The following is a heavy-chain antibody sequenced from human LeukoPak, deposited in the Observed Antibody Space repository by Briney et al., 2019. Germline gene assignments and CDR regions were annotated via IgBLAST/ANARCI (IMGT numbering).Heavy chain of an antibody. D-gene: IGHD3-22*01. CDR3: TTGAPAISSSGVVFDW. V-gene: IGHV3-74*01. CDR2: INGDGSSA. J-gene: IGHJ4*02. CDR1: GFTFSTYW. Sequence: GGSLRLSCTASGFTFSTYWMHWVRQAPGKGLVWVSRINGDGSSATYADSVKGRFTISRDNAKNTLYLQRNSLRLDDTAIYYCTTGAPAISSSGVVFDWWGQGTLATVSS.